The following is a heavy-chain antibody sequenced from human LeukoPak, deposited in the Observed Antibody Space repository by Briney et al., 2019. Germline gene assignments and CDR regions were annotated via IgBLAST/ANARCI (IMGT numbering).Heavy chain of an antibody. J-gene: IGHJ5*02. CDR3: ARDLFPNIIAAAGSTFDP. CDR1: GFTFSNFW. CDR2: ISYDGSNK. Sequence: GGSLRLSCAASGFTFSNFWMSWVRQAPGKGLEWVAVISYDGSNKYYAASVKGRFTISRDTSKNTLYLQMNSLRAEDTAVYYCARDLFPNIIAAAGSTFDPWGQGTLVTVSS. V-gene: IGHV3-30*03. D-gene: IGHD6-13*01.